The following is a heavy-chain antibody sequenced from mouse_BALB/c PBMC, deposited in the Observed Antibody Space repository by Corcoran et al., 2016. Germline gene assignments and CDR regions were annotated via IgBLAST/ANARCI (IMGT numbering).Heavy chain of an antibody. CDR2: ISYDGSN. J-gene: IGHJ4*01. D-gene: IGHD1-1*01. Sequence: DVQLQESGPGLVKPSQSLSLTCSVTGYSITSGYYWNWIRQFPGNKLEWMGYISYDGSNNYNPSLKNRISITRDTSKNQFFLKLNSVTTEDTATYYCASVITTRSAMDYWGQGTSVTVSA. CDR1: GYSITSGYY. CDR3: ASVITTRSAMDY. V-gene: IGHV3-6*02.